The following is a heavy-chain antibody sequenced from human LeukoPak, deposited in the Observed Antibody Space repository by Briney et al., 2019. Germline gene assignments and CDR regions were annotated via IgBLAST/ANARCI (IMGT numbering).Heavy chain of an antibody. J-gene: IGHJ6*03. CDR3: ARDYSGYDLHYYYYYMDV. CDR1: GGSISSGSYY. V-gene: IGHV4-61*02. D-gene: IGHD5-12*01. Sequence: PSETLSLTCTVSGGSISSGSYYWSWIRQPAGKGLEWIGRIYTSGSTNYNPSLKSRVTISVDTSKNQFSLKLSSVTAADTAVYYCARDYSGYDLHYYYYYMDVWGKGTTVTVSS. CDR2: IYTSGST.